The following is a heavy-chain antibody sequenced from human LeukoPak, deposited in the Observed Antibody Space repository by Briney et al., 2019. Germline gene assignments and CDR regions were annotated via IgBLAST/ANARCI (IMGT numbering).Heavy chain of an antibody. CDR1: GGSFSGYY. CDR3: ARGLGTTVTTSFDY. Sequence: SETLSLTCAVYGGSFSGYYWSWIRQPPAKGLEWIGEINHSGSTNYNPSLKSRVTISVDTSKNQFSLKLSSVTAADTAVYYCARGLGTTVTTSFDYWGQGTLVTGSS. CDR2: INHSGST. D-gene: IGHD4-17*01. V-gene: IGHV4-34*01. J-gene: IGHJ4*02.